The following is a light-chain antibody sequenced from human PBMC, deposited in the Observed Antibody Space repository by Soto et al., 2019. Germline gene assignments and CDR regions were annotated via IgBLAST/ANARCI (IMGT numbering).Light chain of an antibody. Sequence: DIQMTQSPSSLSASVGDRVTISCQASQDINNYLHWYQLKPGKAPNLLMYGASYLKSGVPTRFSGSGSGTDFTLTISSLQPEDFATYYCQQTYTTPEITFGQGTRLEIK. CDR2: GAS. CDR1: QDINNY. V-gene: IGKV1-39*01. CDR3: QQTYTTPEIT. J-gene: IGKJ5*01.